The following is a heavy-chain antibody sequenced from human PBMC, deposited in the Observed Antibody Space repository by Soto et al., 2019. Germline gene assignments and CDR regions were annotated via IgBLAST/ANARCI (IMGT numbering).Heavy chain of an antibody. V-gene: IGHV3-21*01. CDR3: ARESEDLTSNFDY. Sequence: NPGGSLRLSCAASGFTFTRYSMNWVRQAPGKGLEWVSSISSTTNYIYYADSMKGRFTVSRDNAKNSVYLEMNSLSAEDTAVYYCARESEDLTSNFDYWGQGTPVTVSS. J-gene: IGHJ4*02. CDR1: GFTFTRYS. CDR2: ISSTTNYI.